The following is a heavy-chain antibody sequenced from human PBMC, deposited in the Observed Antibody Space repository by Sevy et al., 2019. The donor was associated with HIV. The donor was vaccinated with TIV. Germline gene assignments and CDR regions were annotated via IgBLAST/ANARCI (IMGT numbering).Heavy chain of an antibody. Sequence: SETLSLTSTVSGGSISSSSYYWGWIRQPPGKGLEWIGSIYYSGSTYYNPSLKSRVTISVDTSKNQFSLKLSSVTAADTAVYYCARHCRSSSCPNYFDYWGQGTLVTVSS. CDR1: GGSISSSSYY. J-gene: IGHJ4*02. CDR2: IYYSGST. D-gene: IGHD6-13*01. V-gene: IGHV4-39*01. CDR3: ARHCRSSSCPNYFDY.